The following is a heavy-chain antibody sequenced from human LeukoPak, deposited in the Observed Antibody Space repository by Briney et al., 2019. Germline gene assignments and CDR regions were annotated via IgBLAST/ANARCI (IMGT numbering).Heavy chain of an antibody. Sequence: SETLSLTCTVSGGSITSDYWSWIRQPAGKGLEWIGRIFTSGSSTYNPSLKSRVTMSLDTSKNEFYLELSSVTAADTAIYFCSRGGANDLWGQGTLVTVSS. V-gene: IGHV4-4*07. CDR2: IFTSGSS. D-gene: IGHD4/OR15-4a*01. J-gene: IGHJ5*02. CDR1: GGSITSDY. CDR3: SRGGANDL.